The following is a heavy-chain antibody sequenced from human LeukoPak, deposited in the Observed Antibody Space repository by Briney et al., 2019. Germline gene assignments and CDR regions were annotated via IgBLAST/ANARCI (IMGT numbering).Heavy chain of an antibody. D-gene: IGHD3-22*01. CDR3: ARVRRNYYDSSGYSTFDY. V-gene: IGHV4-34*01. CDR2: INHSGST. Sequence: SETLSLTCAVYGGPFSGYYWSWIRQPPGKGLEWIGEINHSGSTNHNPSLKSGISISVDSSKNQFSLKQSSVTAADTAVYYCARVRRNYYDSSGYSTFDYWGQGPEATVSS. CDR1: GGPFSGYY. J-gene: IGHJ4*01.